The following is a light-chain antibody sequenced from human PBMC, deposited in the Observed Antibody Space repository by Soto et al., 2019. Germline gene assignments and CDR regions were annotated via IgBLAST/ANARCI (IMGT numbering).Light chain of an antibody. V-gene: IGLV2-18*01. CDR1: IDDVTAYYR. CDR2: NVS. CDR3: SVYTRTSTYV. Sequence: QSALTQPPSVSGSPGQSVTISCSGTIDDVTAYYRVSWYQQTPGTAPKLMIYNVSNRPSGVPDRFSRSRSGNTASLTISGLQAEDEVDYYCSVYTRTSTYVFGTGTKVTVL. J-gene: IGLJ1*01.